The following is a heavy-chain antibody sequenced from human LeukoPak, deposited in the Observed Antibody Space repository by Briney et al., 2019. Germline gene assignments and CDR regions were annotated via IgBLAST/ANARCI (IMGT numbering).Heavy chain of an antibody. V-gene: IGHV4-59*01. J-gene: IGHJ3*02. CDR2: IYYSGST. Sequence: PSETLSLTCTVSGGSISSYYWSWIRQPPGKGLEWIGYIYYSGSTNYNPSLKSRVTISVDTSKNQFSLKLSSVTAADTAVYYCARGGCSGGSCYFSDAFDIWGQGTMVTVSS. CDR3: ARGGCSGGSCYFSDAFDI. D-gene: IGHD2-15*01. CDR1: GGSISSYY.